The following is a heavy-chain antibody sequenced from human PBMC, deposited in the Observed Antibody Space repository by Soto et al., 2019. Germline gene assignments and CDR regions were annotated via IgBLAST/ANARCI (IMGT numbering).Heavy chain of an antibody. CDR1: GYSFTNYG. Sequence: QDQLVQSGAEVKKPGASVTVSCKASGYSFTNYGITWVRQAPGQGLEWMGWISAFNGNTHYAQKVQGRVNMTTDASTSTAYMELRSLRSDDTAVYYCARDRGVAPPVAGNTHYYYDMDVWGKGTTVTVSS. D-gene: IGHD6-19*01. CDR2: ISAFNGNT. J-gene: IGHJ6*03. CDR3: ARDRGVAPPVAGNTHYYYDMDV. V-gene: IGHV1-18*01.